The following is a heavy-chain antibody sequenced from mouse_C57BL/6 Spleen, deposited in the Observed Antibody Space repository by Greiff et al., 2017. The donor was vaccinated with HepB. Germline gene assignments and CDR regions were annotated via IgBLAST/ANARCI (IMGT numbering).Heavy chain of an antibody. CDR3: AKSSGSGYGGNYFDY. Sequence: VQLQQSGAELAKPGASVKLSCKASGYTFTSYWMHWVKQRPGQGLEWIGYINPSSGSTKYNQKFKDKATLTADKSSSTAYMQLGSLTYEDSAVYYCAKSSGSGYGGNYFDYWGQGTTLTVSS. CDR1: GYTFTSYW. CDR2: INPSSGST. V-gene: IGHV1-7*01. J-gene: IGHJ2*01. D-gene: IGHD1-1*01.